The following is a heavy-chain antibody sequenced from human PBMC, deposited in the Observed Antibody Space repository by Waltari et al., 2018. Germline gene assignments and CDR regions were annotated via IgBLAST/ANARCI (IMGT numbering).Heavy chain of an antibody. CDR3: ARVAMEWDPFDY. CDR1: GGSISSGSYY. V-gene: IGHV4-61*09. Sequence: QVQLQESGPGLVKPSQTLSLTCTVSGGSISSGSYYWSWIRPPAGKGLEWIGYIYTSGSTNYNPSLKSRVTISVDTSKNQFSLKLSSVTAADTAVYYCARVAMEWDPFDYWGQGTLVTVSS. D-gene: IGHD3-3*01. J-gene: IGHJ4*02. CDR2: IYTSGST.